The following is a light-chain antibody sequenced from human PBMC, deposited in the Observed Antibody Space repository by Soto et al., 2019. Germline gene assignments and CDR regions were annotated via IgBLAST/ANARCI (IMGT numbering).Light chain of an antibody. CDR2: SNS. CDR3: AAWDGRLKGVV. V-gene: IGLV1-44*01. Sequence: QLVLTQPPSASGTPGQRVTISCSGSSSNIGSNPVSWYQQLPGTAPNLLIYSNSQRPSGVPDRFSGSKSGTSASLAISGLQSDDEADYYCAAWDGRLKGVVFGGGTQLTVL. CDR1: SSNIGSNP. J-gene: IGLJ3*02.